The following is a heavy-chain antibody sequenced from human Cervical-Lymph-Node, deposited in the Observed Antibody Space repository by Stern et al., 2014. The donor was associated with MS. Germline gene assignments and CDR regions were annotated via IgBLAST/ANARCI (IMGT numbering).Heavy chain of an antibody. J-gene: IGHJ4*02. CDR2: ISTDTRGA. V-gene: IGHV1-2*02. D-gene: IGHD1-26*01. CDR3: ARDRGSHSDY. Sequence: VQLVQSGAEVKKPGASVKVSCKASGYSFTAYFIHWVRQAPGQGLEWMGWISTDTRGANYAQRFQGRVTMKRDTSISTTYMELSRLRSDDTAVYDCARDRGSHSDYWGQGTLVTVSS. CDR1: GYSFTAYF.